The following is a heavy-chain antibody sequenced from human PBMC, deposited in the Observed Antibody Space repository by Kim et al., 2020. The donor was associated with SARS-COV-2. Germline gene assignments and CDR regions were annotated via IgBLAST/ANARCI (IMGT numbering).Heavy chain of an antibody. CDR1: GGTFSSYA. V-gene: IGHV1-69*13. CDR2: IIPIFGTA. J-gene: IGHJ4*02. CDR3: AREISPGEGATNY. Sequence: SVKVSCKASGGTFSSYAISWVRQAPGQGLEWMGGIIPIFGTANYAQKFQGRVTITADESTSTAYMELSSLRSEDTAVYYCAREISPGEGATNYWGQGTLVTVSS. D-gene: IGHD1-26*01.